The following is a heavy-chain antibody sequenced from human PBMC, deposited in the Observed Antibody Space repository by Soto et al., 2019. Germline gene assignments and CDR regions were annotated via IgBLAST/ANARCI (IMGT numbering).Heavy chain of an antibody. J-gene: IGHJ1*01. Sequence: SVKVSCKASGGVFRNYAINWVRQAPGQGLEWMGGIIPVFGTADYPQKFQGRVTITADESTTTAYMELTSLKTEDTAVYFCARDRWGSYSFDSWGQGTLVPVSS. CDR2: IIPVFGTA. D-gene: IGHD1-26*01. CDR1: GGVFRNYA. V-gene: IGHV1-69*13. CDR3: ARDRWGSYSFDS.